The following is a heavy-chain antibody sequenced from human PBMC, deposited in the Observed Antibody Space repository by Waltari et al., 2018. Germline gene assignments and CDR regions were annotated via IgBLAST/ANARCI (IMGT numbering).Heavy chain of an antibody. CDR2: IRPSGGRT. J-gene: IGHJ6*02. CDR3: ALDRGALWMDV. Sequence: QVQLVQSGAEVKKPGASVKISCKTSEYTFTSSYIPWVRQAPGQGLEWMGIIRPSGGRTIYAQKCQGRGTMTRDTSTSTVYMELSSLGSEDTAVYYCALDRGALWMDVWGQGTTVTVSS. CDR1: EYTFTSSY. D-gene: IGHD2-21*01. V-gene: IGHV1-46*01.